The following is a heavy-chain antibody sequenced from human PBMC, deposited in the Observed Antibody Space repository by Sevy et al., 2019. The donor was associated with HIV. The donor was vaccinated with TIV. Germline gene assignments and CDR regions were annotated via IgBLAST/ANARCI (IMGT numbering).Heavy chain of an antibody. D-gene: IGHD1-1*01. CDR1: GFTISSYW. Sequence: GGSLRLSCAASGFTISSYWVTWVRQAPGKGLEWVANIKQDGSVKKYLDSVRGRFTISRDNSKNSLFLQMNSLGAEDTAVYYCALERLSSNVAEYFQNWGQGTLVTVSS. J-gene: IGHJ1*01. V-gene: IGHV3-7*01. CDR2: IKQDGSVK. CDR3: ALERLSSNVAEYFQN.